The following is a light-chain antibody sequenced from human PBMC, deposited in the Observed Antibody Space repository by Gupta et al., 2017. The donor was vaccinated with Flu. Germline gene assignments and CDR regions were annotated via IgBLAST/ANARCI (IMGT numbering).Light chain of an antibody. CDR2: KAS. V-gene: IGKV1-5*03. J-gene: IGKJ4*01. CDR1: QSISSW. CDR3: QQYEQDPLT. Sequence: DIQMTQSPSTLSASVGDRVMITCRASQSISSWLAWYQQKPGKAPKCLIYKASILKSGVPARFSGSGYGTEFTLTISRMKTDDFASYYCQQYEQDPLTFGGGTKVEIK.